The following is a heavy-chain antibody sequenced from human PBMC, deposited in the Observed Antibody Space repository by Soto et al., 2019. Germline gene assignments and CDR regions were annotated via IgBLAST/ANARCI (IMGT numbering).Heavy chain of an antibody. CDR3: AREVGYGATHSTYYFDF. V-gene: IGHV1-18*01. CDR2: VSGHYGNT. CDR1: GYTFTSYA. J-gene: IGHJ4*02. D-gene: IGHD1-26*01. Sequence: ASVKVSCKASGYTFTSYAMHWVRQAPGQRLEWMGWVSGHYGNTNYAQNLQGRVTMTTDTSTSTAYMELRSLRSDDAAVYYCAREVGYGATHSTYYFDFWGEGTLVTVSS.